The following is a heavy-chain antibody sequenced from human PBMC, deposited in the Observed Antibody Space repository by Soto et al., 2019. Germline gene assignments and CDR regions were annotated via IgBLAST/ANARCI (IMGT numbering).Heavy chain of an antibody. CDR2: IIPIFGTA. CDR3: ARVSGYCSGGSCYQTYNWFDP. V-gene: IGHV1-69*13. D-gene: IGHD2-15*01. J-gene: IGHJ5*02. Sequence: GASVKVSCKASGYTFTSYGISWVRQAPGQGLEWMGGIIPIFGTANYAQKFQGRVTITADESTSTAYMELSSLRSEDTAVYYCARVSGYCSGGSCYQTYNWFDPWGQGTLVTVSS. CDR1: GYTFTSYG.